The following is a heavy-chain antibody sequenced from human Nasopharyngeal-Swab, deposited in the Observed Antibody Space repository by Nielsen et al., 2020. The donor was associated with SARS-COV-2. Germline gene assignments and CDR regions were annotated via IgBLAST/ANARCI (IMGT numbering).Heavy chain of an antibody. D-gene: IGHD3-22*01. CDR3: ARKGLYDSSGYPFDP. CDR2: ISSSGSTI. V-gene: IGHV3-48*03. Sequence: GGSLRLSCAASGFTFSSYEMNWVRQAPGKGLEWVSCISSSGSTIYYADSVKGRFTISRDNAKNSLYLQMNSLRAEDTAVYYCARKGLYDSSGYPFDPWGQGTLVTVSS. CDR1: GFTFSSYE. J-gene: IGHJ5*02.